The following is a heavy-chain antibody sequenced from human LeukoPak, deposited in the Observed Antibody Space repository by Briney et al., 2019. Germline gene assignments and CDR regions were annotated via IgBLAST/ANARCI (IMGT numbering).Heavy chain of an antibody. CDR2: IYSGGST. CDR1: GFTVSSNY. V-gene: IGHV3-53*01. CDR3: ARYGSGTYTFDY. J-gene: IGHJ4*02. D-gene: IGHD3-10*01. Sequence: GGSLRLSCAASGFTVSSNYMSWVRQAPGKGLEWVSVIYSGGSTYYADSVKGRFTISRDNAKNSLYLQMNSLRAEDTALYYCARYGSGTYTFDYWGQGTLVTVSS.